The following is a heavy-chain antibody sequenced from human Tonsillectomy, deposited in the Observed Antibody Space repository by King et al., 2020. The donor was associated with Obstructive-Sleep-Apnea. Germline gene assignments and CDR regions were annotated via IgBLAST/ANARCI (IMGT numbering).Heavy chain of an antibody. Sequence: VQLVESGGGLVQPGGSLRLSCAASGFTFSSYSMNWVRQAPGKGLEGVSYISSSSSPIYYAESVKGRFTISRDNAKNSLYLQMKSRRAEDTAVYYCAGEGYYYDRKYSYWGQGTLVTVSS. D-gene: IGHD3-22*01. J-gene: IGHJ4*02. CDR2: ISSSSSPI. CDR1: GFTFSSYS. CDR3: AGEGYYYDRKYSY. V-gene: IGHV3-48*04.